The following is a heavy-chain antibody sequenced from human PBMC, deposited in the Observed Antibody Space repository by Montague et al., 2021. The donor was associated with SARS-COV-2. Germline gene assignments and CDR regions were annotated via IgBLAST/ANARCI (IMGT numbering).Heavy chain of an antibody. CDR2: IYYSGST. CDR3: ARDGYNAHQNYWYFDL. CDR1: GGSISTYY. J-gene: IGHJ2*01. D-gene: IGHD5-24*01. V-gene: IGHV4-59*12. Sequence: SETLSLTCTVSGGSISTYYWSRIRQPPGKGLEWIGYIYYSGSTNXSPSLKSRVTISVDTSKNQFSLKLSSVTAADTAVYYCARDGYNAHQNYWYFDLWGRGTLVTVSS.